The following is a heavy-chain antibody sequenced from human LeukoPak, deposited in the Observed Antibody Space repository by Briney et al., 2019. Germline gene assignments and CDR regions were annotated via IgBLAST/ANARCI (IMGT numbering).Heavy chain of an antibody. CDR2: IYSSGST. Sequence: SETLSLTCSVSGGSINSYYWSWIRQPPGKGLEWIGYIYSSGSTNYNPSLKSRVTISVDTSKNQFSLKLSSVTAADTAVYYCARGAYCGGDCYSFDYWGQGTLVTVSS. J-gene: IGHJ4*02. CDR1: GGSINSYY. D-gene: IGHD2-21*02. V-gene: IGHV4-4*09. CDR3: ARGAYCGGDCYSFDY.